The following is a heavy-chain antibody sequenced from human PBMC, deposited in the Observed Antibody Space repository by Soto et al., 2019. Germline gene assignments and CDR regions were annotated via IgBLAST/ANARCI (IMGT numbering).Heavy chain of an antibody. J-gene: IGHJ6*02. V-gene: IGHV1-18*04. Sequence: WASVKVSCKASGYTFTGYYMHWVRRAPGQGLEWMGWISAYNGNTKYAQKLQGRVTMTTDTSTSTAYMELRSLRSDDTAVYYCARRAPPMDVWGQGTTVTVSS. CDR1: GYTFTGYY. CDR2: ISAYNGNT. CDR3: ARRAPPMDV.